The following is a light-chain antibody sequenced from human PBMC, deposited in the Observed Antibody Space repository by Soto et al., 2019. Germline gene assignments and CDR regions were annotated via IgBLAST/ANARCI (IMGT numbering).Light chain of an antibody. V-gene: IGKV1-5*03. CDR2: KAS. CDR3: QHYNSYSEA. CDR1: HTISSW. J-gene: IGKJ5*01. Sequence: IHMAQAPSTLSVSVGDRVAITFRASHTISSWLAWYQQKPGKAPKLLIYKASTLKSGVPSRFSGSGSGTEFTLTISSLQPDDFATYYCQHYNSYSEAFGQGTRLEIK.